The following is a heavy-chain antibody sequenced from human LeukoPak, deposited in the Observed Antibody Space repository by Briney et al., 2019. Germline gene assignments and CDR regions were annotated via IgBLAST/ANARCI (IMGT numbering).Heavy chain of an antibody. Sequence: PGGSLRLSCATSGFTFSIYTMNWVRQAPGKGLEWVSCISSGGTYIYSADSVKGRFTISRDNAKNSLYMQMNNLRAEDTAVYYCAREEDSSTIRSSHGMDVWGQGTTVTVSS. CDR3: AREEDSSTIRSSHGMDV. CDR2: ISSGGTYI. D-gene: IGHD6-6*01. CDR1: GFTFSIYT. J-gene: IGHJ6*02. V-gene: IGHV3-21*01.